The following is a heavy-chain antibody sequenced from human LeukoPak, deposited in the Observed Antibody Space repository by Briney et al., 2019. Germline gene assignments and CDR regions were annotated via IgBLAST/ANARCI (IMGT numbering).Heavy chain of an antibody. CDR1: GFTFSSYA. Sequence: GGSLRLSCAASGFTFSSYAMSWVRQAPGKGLEWVSTISGSGGSTYYADSVRGRFAISRDNSKNTLYLQMNSLIAKAMAIYYCAKEDRYTYGLFDYWGQGTLVTVSS. CDR2: ISGSGGST. V-gene: IGHV3-23*01. D-gene: IGHD5-18*01. J-gene: IGHJ4*02. CDR3: AKEDRYTYGLFDY.